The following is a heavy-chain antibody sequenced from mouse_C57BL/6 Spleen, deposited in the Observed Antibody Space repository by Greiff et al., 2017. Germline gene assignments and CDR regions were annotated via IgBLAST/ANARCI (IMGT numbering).Heavy chain of an antibody. CDR3: ARRGWGTDYYAMDY. Sequence: QVQLQQSGAELVKPGASVKISCKASGYAFSSYWMNWVQQRPGKGLEWIGQIYPGDGDTNYNGKFKGKATLTADKASSTAYMQLSSLTSEDSAVYFCARRGWGTDYYAMDYWGQGTSVTVSS. J-gene: IGHJ4*01. V-gene: IGHV1-80*01. D-gene: IGHD2-3*01. CDR1: GYAFSSYW. CDR2: IYPGDGDT.